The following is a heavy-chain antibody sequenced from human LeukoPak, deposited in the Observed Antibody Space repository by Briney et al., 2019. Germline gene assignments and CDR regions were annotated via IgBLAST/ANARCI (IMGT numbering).Heavy chain of an antibody. V-gene: IGHV3-64*01. J-gene: IGHJ3*02. CDR1: GFTFSGYA. CDR2: ISSNGGST. Sequence: PGGSLRLSCAASGFTFSGYAMHWVRQAPGKGLEYVSAISSNGGSTYYTNSVKGRFTISRDNSKNTLYLQMGSLRAEDMAVYYCARVNRAVHDAFDIWGQGTMVTVSS. D-gene: IGHD1-1*01. CDR3: ARVNRAVHDAFDI.